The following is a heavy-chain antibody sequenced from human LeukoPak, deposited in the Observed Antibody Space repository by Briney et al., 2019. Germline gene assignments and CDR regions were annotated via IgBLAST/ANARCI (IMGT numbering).Heavy chain of an antibody. CDR2: ISSSSSYI. CDR3: AALRYPPD. CDR1: GFTFSSYS. Sequence: PGGSLRLSCAASGFTFSSYSMNWVRHAQGQGLEWVSSISSSSSYIYYADSVKGRLTISRDNAKNSLYLQMNSLRAEDTAVYYCAALRYPPDWGQGTLVTDSS. J-gene: IGHJ4*02. V-gene: IGHV3-21*01. D-gene: IGHD3-9*01.